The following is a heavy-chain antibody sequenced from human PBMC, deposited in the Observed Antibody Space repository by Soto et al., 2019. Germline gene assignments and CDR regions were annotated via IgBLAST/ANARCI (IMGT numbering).Heavy chain of an antibody. CDR1: GFTFSSYG. D-gene: IGHD6-13*01. CDR3: AKSIAAPYYYYMDV. Sequence: GGSLRLSCAASGFTFSSYGMHWVRQAPGKGLEWVAVISYDGSNKYYADSVKGRFTISRDNSKNTLYLQMNSLRAEDTAVYYCAKSIAAPYYYYMDVWGKGTTVTVSS. J-gene: IGHJ6*03. CDR2: ISYDGSNK. V-gene: IGHV3-30*18.